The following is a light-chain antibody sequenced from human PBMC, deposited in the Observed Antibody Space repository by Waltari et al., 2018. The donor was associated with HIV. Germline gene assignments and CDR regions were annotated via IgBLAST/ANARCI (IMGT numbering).Light chain of an antibody. CDR3: QQSYSTLH. V-gene: IGKV1-39*01. CDR2: AAS. CDR1: QSISTY. Sequence: DIQMPQSPSSLPASVGDRVTITCRASQSISTYLNWYQKKSGKAPKLLIYAASSLQSGVPSRFSGSGSGTDFTLTISSLQPEDFATYYCQQSYSTLHFGQGTKLEIK. J-gene: IGKJ2*01.